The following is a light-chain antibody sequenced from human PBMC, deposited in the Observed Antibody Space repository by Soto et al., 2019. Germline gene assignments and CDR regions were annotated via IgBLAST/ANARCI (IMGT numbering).Light chain of an antibody. V-gene: IGKV3-11*01. CDR1: QSVSSY. CDR2: DAS. Sequence: EIVLTQSPATLSLSPGERATLSCRASQSVSSYLAWYQQKPGQAPRLLIYDASNRATGIPARFSGSGSGTHFHLTISSLEPEEFAVYYCQQRSNWPPYTFGQGTKLEIK. CDR3: QQRSNWPPYT. J-gene: IGKJ2*01.